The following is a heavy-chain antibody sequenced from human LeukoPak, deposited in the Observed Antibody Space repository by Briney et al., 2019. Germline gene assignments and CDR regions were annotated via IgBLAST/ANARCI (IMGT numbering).Heavy chain of an antibody. CDR2: ISYDGSNK. V-gene: IGHV3-30*04. CDR1: GFTFSSYA. Sequence: GGSLRLSCAASGFTFSSYAMHWVRQAPGKGLEWVAVISYDGSNKYYADSVKGRFTISRDNSKNTLYLQMNSLRAEDTAVYYCARDTYEYSSSSCADKWGQGTLVTVSS. D-gene: IGHD6-6*01. CDR3: ARDTYEYSSSSCADK. J-gene: IGHJ4*02.